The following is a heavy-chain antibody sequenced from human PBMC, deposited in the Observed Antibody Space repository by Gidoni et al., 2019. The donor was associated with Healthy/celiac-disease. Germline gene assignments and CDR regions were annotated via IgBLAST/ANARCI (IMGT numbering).Heavy chain of an antibody. D-gene: IGHD3-16*01. V-gene: IGHV2-5*02. CDR1: GFSLSTRGGG. CDR2: IYWDDDK. CDR3: EHVPPPGTRGGGIYFDY. J-gene: IGHJ4*02. Sequence: QITLKESGPTLVKPTQTLTLTCTFSGFSLSTRGGGVGWIRQPPGKALEWLALIYWDDDKRYSPSLKSRLTITKDTAKNQVVLKMNNMDPGDTATYYCEHVPPPGTRGGGIYFDYWGQGTLVTVSS.